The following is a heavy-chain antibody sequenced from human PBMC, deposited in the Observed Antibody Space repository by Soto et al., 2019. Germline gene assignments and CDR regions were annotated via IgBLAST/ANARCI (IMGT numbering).Heavy chain of an antibody. CDR2: IHYTGGT. CDR1: CLSISGSS. CDR3: ARHATGGTYPLDY. D-gene: IGHD1-26*01. Sequence: SGTLDLTFTLLCLSISGSSWACIRRPPEKVLDYFGHIHYTGGTNFSPSLRSRVTMSVDTSKNQVFLKLTSVTAADTALYYCARHATGGTYPLDYWGQG. V-gene: IGHV4-59*08. J-gene: IGHJ4*02.